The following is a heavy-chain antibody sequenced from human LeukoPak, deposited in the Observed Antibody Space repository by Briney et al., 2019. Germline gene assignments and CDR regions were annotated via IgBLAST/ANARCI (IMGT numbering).Heavy chain of an antibody. Sequence: SETLSLTCTVSGDSISPHYWTWIRQPPGKGLEWIGYIYYSGSTNYNPSLKSRVTISVDTSKNQFSLKLSSVTAADTAVYYCARVLNELLFDYWGQGTLVTVSS. CDR1: GDSISPHY. CDR3: ARVLNELLFDY. V-gene: IGHV4-59*08. D-gene: IGHD1-26*01. J-gene: IGHJ4*02. CDR2: IYYSGST.